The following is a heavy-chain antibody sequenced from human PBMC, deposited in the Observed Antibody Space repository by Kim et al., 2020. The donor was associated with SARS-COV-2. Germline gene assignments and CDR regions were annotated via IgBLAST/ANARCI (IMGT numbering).Heavy chain of an antibody. D-gene: IGHD4-17*01. V-gene: IGHV3-30*07. Sequence: RFTISRDNSKNTLYLQMNSLGAEDTAVYYCARGGLSGHDYGDYVPFDYWGQGTLVTVSS. J-gene: IGHJ4*02. CDR3: ARGGLSGHDYGDYVPFDY.